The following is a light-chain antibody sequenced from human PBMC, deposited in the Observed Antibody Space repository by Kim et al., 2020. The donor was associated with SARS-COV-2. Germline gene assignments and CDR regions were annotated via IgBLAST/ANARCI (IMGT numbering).Light chain of an antibody. CDR1: NSNVGNNY. CDR3: ATWDSSLSAGV. Sequence: GQKVTSSCSGSNSNVGNNYVSWYQQLPGTAPKLLIYDNNKRPLEIPDRFSGSKSGTSATLGITGLQTGDEADYYCATWDSSLSAGVFGGGTQLTVL. CDR2: DNN. J-gene: IGLJ2*01. V-gene: IGLV1-51*01.